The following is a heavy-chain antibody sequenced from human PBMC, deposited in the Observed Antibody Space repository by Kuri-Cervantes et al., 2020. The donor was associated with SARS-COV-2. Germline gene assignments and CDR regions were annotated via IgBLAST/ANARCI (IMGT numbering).Heavy chain of an antibody. D-gene: IGHD6-19*01. CDR3: TRPSSGWSYFDY. Sequence: GESLKISCAASGFTFSGSAMHWVHQASGKGLEWVGRIRSKANNYATAYAASVKGRFTISRDDSKNTAYLQMNSLETEDTAVYYCTRPSSGWSYFDYWGQGTLVTVSS. CDR2: IRSKANNYAT. V-gene: IGHV3-73*01. CDR1: GFTFSGSA. J-gene: IGHJ4*02.